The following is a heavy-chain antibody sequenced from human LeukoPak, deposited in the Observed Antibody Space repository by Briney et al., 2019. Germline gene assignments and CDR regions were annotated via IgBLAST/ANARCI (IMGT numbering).Heavy chain of an antibody. V-gene: IGHV4-39*07. CDR3: ARVSSSWARNYYYYYYMDV. D-gene: IGHD6-13*01. CDR2: IYYSGST. J-gene: IGHJ6*03. CDR1: GGSISSSSYY. Sequence: SETLSLTCTVSGGSISSSSYYWGWIRQPPGKGLEWIGSIYYSGSTYYNPSLKSRVTISVDTSKNQFSLKLSSVTAADTAVYYCARVSSSWARNYYYYYYMDVWGKGTTVTVSS.